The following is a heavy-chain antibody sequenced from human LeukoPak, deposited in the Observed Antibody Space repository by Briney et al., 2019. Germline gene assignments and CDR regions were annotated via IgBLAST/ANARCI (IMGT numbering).Heavy chain of an antibody. J-gene: IGHJ1*01. V-gene: IGHV3-30*03. CDR3: ARRPVAAEYFQH. D-gene: IGHD6-25*01. Sequence: GGSLRLSCTGSGFSFTNYAMHWVRQAPGEGLEWVAVISYDESKIYYAESVKGRFTISRDLSTNTLYLQMNSLTTEDTAMYFCARRPVAAEYFQHWGQGTLVTVSS. CDR1: GFSFTNYA. CDR2: ISYDESKI.